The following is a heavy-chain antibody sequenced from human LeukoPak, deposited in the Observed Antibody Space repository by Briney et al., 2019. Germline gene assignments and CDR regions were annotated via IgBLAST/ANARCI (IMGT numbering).Heavy chain of an antibody. V-gene: IGHV4-39*07. CDR3: ARGPFVVVPAAPDY. Sequence: SETLSLTCTVSGGSISSSSYYWGWIRQPPGKGLEWIGSIYYSGSTYYNPSLKSRVTISVDTSKNQSSLKLSSVTAADTAVYYCARGPFVVVPAAPDYWGQGTLVTVSS. J-gene: IGHJ4*02. CDR1: GGSISSSSYY. D-gene: IGHD2-2*01. CDR2: IYYSGST.